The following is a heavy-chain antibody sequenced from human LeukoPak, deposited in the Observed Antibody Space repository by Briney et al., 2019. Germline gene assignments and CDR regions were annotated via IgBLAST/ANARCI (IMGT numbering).Heavy chain of an antibody. CDR3: ARHRGPTLYNTVYFDC. CDR1: GFTFSSYA. V-gene: IGHV3-30-3*01. CDR2: ISYDGSNK. J-gene: IGHJ4*02. D-gene: IGHD3-3*01. Sequence: PGRSLRLSCAASGFTFSSYAMHWGRQAPGKGLEWVAVISYDGSNKYYADSVKGRFTISRDNSKNTLYLQMNSLRAEDTAVYYCARHRGPTLYNTVYFDCWGQGTLVTVSS.